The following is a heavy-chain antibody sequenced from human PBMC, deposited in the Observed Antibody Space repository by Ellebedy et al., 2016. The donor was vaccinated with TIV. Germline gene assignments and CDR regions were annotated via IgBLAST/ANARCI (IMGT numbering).Heavy chain of an antibody. Sequence: GESLKISCAASGFTFRNFAMTWVRQAPGKGLEWVSPISSSGVSTDYADSVRGRVTISRDNSKNTLYLQMNSLRADDSAVYYCAKLDSSGYYYGRFDYWGQGTLVTVSS. CDR2: ISSSGVST. CDR3: AKLDSSGYYYGRFDY. J-gene: IGHJ4*02. CDR1: GFTFRNFA. V-gene: IGHV3-23*01. D-gene: IGHD3-22*01.